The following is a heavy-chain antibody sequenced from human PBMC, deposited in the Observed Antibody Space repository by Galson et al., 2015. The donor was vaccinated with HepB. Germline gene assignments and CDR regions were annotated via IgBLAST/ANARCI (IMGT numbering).Heavy chain of an antibody. J-gene: IGHJ4*02. Sequence: SVKVSCKASGGTFSSYAISWVRQAPGQGLEWMGGIIPIFGTANYAQKFQGRVTITADESTSTAYMELSSLRSEDTAVYYCARDPDGGTHFDYWGQGTLVTVSS. CDR2: IIPIFGTA. D-gene: IGHD3-16*01. V-gene: IGHV1-69*13. CDR1: GGTFSSYA. CDR3: ARDPDGGTHFDY.